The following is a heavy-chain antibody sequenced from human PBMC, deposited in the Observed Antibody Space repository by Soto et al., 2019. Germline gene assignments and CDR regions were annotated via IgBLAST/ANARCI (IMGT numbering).Heavy chain of an antibody. D-gene: IGHD2-8*01. J-gene: IGHJ5*02. V-gene: IGHV4-34*01. Sequence: QVQLQQWGAGLLKPSETLSLTCAVYGGSFSGYYWSWIRQPPGKGLEWIGEINHSGSTNYNPSLKSRVTVPVDTPKNQFPLKLSSVTAADTAVYYCARGPPRHGCTNGVCYNRGFDPWGQGTLVTVS. CDR3: ARGPPRHGCTNGVCYNRGFDP. CDR2: INHSGST. CDR1: GGSFSGYY.